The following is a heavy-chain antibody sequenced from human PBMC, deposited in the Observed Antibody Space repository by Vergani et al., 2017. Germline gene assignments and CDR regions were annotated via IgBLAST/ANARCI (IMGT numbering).Heavy chain of an antibody. CDR1: GFTFSSYA. D-gene: IGHD2-8*01. V-gene: IGHV3-23*01. CDR2: ISGSGGSS. CDR3: AKDSSDIVLMVYAIPDCFDI. J-gene: IGHJ3*02. Sequence: EVQLLESGGGLVQPGGSLRLSCAASGFTFSSYAMSWVRQAPGKGLVWVSAISGSGGSSYYADSVKGRFTISRDNSKNTLYLQMNSLRAEDTAVYYCAKDSSDIVLMVYAIPDCFDIWGQGTMVTVSS.